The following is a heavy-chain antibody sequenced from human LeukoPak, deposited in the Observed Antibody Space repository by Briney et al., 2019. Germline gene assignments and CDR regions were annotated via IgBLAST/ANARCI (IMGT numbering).Heavy chain of an antibody. J-gene: IGHJ4*02. D-gene: IGHD4-11*01. V-gene: IGHV3-23*01. CDR2: ISGNGGTT. Sequence: PGGSLRLSCAASGFTFNRYAINWVRQAPGKGLEWVSSISGNGGTTDYADSVKGRFIISRDNSSNTLYLQMTSVRAEDRAVYYGAKRGGWVTVTTGGYFEHWGRGAQVTVSS. CDR3: AKRGGWVTVTTGGYFEH. CDR1: GFTFNRYA.